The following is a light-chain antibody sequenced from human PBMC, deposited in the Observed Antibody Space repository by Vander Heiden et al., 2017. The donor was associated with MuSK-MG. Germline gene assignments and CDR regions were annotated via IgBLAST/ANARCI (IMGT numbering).Light chain of an antibody. CDR1: QDIGRW. CDR3: QHYSISRSV. V-gene: IGKV1-5*03. CDR2: EAS. J-gene: IGKJ2*01. Sequence: DIQVTQSPPTLSASEGDRVSFTCRASQDIGRWLPWFQQKPGRAPKLLIYEASTLERGVPSRFSGSGSETEFTLTISSLQPDDFATYYCQHYSISRSVFGQGTNLEI.